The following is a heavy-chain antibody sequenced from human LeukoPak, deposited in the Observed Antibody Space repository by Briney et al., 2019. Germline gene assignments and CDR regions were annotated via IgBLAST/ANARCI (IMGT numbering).Heavy chain of an antibody. CDR1: GFTFSDYY. CDR2: ISSSGSTI. V-gene: IGHV3-11*04. J-gene: IGHJ4*02. Sequence: GGSLRLSCAASGFTFSDYYMSWIRQAPGKGLEWVSYISSSGSTIYYADSVKGRFTISRDNSKSTLYLQMNSLRAEDTAVYYCAKDPSPTPEDYWGQGTLVTVSS. CDR3: AKDPSPTPEDY.